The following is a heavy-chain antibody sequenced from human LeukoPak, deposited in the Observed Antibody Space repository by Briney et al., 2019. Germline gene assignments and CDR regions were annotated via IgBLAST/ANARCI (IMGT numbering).Heavy chain of an antibody. V-gene: IGHV3-33*06. Sequence: GRSLRLSCAASGFTFSSYGMHWVRQAPGKGLEWVAVIWYDGSNKYYADSVKGRFTISRDNSKNTLYPQMNSLRAEDTAVYYCAKGFRMTTVTTVDYWGQGTLVTVSS. J-gene: IGHJ4*02. D-gene: IGHD4-11*01. CDR1: GFTFSSYG. CDR2: IWYDGSNK. CDR3: AKGFRMTTVTTVDY.